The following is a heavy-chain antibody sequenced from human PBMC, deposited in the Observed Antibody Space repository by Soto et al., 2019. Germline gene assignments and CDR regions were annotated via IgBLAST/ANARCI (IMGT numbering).Heavy chain of an antibody. CDR2: IRSKANSYAT. CDR3: TRKVNRDCSGGSCYSPYYYYGMDV. Sequence: GGSLRLSCAASGFTFSGSAMHWVRQASGKGLEWVGRIRSKANSYATAYAASVKGRFTISRDDSKNTAYLQMNSLKTEDTAVYYCTRKVNRDCSGGSCYSPYYYYGMDVWGQGTTVTVSS. D-gene: IGHD2-15*01. J-gene: IGHJ6*02. V-gene: IGHV3-73*01. CDR1: GFTFSGSA.